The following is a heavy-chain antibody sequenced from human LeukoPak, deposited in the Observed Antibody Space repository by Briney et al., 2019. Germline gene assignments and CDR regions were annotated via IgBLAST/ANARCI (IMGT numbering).Heavy chain of an antibody. CDR1: GFTVSSNY. V-gene: IGHV3-66*01. D-gene: IGHD3-9*01. CDR3: ATGGYYDILTGDY. J-gene: IGHJ4*02. Sequence: GGSLRLSCAASGFTVSSNYMSWVRQAPGKGLEWVSVIYSGGSTYYADSVKGRFTISRDNSKNTLYLQMNSLRAEDTAVYYCATGGYYDILTGDYWGQGTLVTVSS. CDR2: IYSGGST.